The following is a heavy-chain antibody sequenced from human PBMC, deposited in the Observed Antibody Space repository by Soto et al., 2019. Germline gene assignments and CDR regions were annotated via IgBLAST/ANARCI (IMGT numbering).Heavy chain of an antibody. V-gene: IGHV4-4*07. D-gene: IGHD2-2*01. CDR2: VYTSGIT. CDR1: GDSISGYY. CDR3: ARDGKGVSAAMLY. Sequence: PSETLSLTCSVSGDSISGYYWYWIRQPAGKGLAWIGRVYTSGITNYNPSLKSRVTMSVDTSKNQFSLKLTSVTAADTAVYYCARDGKGVSAAMLYWGQGTLVTVSS. J-gene: IGHJ4*02.